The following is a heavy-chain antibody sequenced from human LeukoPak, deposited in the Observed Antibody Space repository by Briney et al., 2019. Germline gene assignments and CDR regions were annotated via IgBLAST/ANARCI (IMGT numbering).Heavy chain of an antibody. D-gene: IGHD3-16*01. CDR3: ARVGGGGRYDYYDY. J-gene: IGHJ4*02. Sequence: SETLSLTCTVSGGSISGSSYYWGWIRQPPGKGLEWIGSIYYSGSTYYNPSLKSRVTISVDTSKNQFSLKLSSVTAADTAVYYCARVGGGGRYDYYDYWGQGTLVTVSS. V-gene: IGHV4-39*07. CDR1: GGSISGSSYY. CDR2: IYYSGST.